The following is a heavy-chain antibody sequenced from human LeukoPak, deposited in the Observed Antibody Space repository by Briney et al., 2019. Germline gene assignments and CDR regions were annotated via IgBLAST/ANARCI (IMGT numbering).Heavy chain of an antibody. V-gene: IGHV1-18*01. CDR1: GYTFTSYD. Sequence: ASVKVSCKASGYTFTSYDINWVRQATGQGLEWMGWISAYNGNTNYAQKLQGRVTMTTDTSTSTAYMELRSLRSDDTAVYYCARDPSQRPMVRGDNWFDPWGQGTLVTVSS. CDR3: ARDPSQRPMVRGDNWFDP. CDR2: ISAYNGNT. D-gene: IGHD3-10*01. J-gene: IGHJ5*02.